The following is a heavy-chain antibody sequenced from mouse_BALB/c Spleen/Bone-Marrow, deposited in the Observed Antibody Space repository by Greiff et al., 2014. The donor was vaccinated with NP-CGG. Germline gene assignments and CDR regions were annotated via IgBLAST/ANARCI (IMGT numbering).Heavy chain of an antibody. CDR2: ISCYNGAT. V-gene: IGHV1S34*01. Sequence: LVKTGASVKISCKASGYSFTGYYMHWVKQSHGKSLEWIGYISCYNGATSYNQKFKGKATFTVDTSSSTAYMRFNSLTSEDSAVYYCARSCGADGYDGGYYFDYWGQGTTLTVSS. J-gene: IGHJ2*01. CDR1: GYSFTGYY. D-gene: IGHD2-2*01. CDR3: ARSCGADGYDGGYYFDY.